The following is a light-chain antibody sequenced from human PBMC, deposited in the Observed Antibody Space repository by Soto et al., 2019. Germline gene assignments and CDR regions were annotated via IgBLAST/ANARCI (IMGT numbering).Light chain of an antibody. CDR3: QQYNNWPPWT. J-gene: IGKJ1*01. CDR1: QSVSSSY. CDR2: GAS. V-gene: IGKV3-15*01. Sequence: ILLTQSPCTLSLSPGERATLSCRASQSVSSSYLAWYQQKPGQAPRLLIYGASSRATGIPARFSGSGSGTEFTLTISSLQSEDFAVYYCQQYNNWPPWTFGQGTKVDIK.